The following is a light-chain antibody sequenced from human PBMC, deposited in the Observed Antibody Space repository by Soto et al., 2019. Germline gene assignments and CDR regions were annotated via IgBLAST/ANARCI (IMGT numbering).Light chain of an antibody. J-gene: IGLJ1*01. CDR3: QFYDSILSGSYV. CDR2: GNS. V-gene: IGLV1-40*01. Sequence: QSVLTQPPSVSGAPGQRVTISCTGSSSNIGAGYDVHWYQQLPGTAPKLLIYGNSNRPSGVPDRFSGSKSGTSASLAIIGLQAEDEADYYCQFYDSILSGSYVFGTGTKVTVL. CDR1: SSNIGAGYD.